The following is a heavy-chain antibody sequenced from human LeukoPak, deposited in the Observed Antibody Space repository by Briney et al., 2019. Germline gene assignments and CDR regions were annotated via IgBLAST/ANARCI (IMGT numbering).Heavy chain of an antibody. Sequence: PGRSLRLSCAASGFTFSSYGMHWVRQAPGKGLEWVAVISYDGSNKYYADSVKGRFTISRDNSKNTLYLQMNSLRAEDTAVYYCARDRSTPGYYYYYMDVWGKGTTVTVSS. CDR1: GFTFSSYG. J-gene: IGHJ6*03. D-gene: IGHD2-2*01. CDR3: ARDRSTPGYYYYYMDV. V-gene: IGHV3-30*03. CDR2: ISYDGSNK.